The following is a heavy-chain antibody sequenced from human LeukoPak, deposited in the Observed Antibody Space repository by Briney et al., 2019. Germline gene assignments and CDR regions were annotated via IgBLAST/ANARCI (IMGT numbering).Heavy chain of an antibody. D-gene: IGHD3-3*01. Sequence: PSGTLSFTCAVYGGSFSGYYWSWIRQPPGKGLEWIGEINHSGGTNYNPSLKSRVTISVDTSKNQFSLKLSSVTAADTAVYYCARWGTANYDFWSGYYTTYYFDYWGQGTLVTVSS. CDR2: INHSGGT. CDR3: ARWGTANYDFWSGYYTTYYFDY. J-gene: IGHJ4*02. V-gene: IGHV4-34*01. CDR1: GGSFSGYY.